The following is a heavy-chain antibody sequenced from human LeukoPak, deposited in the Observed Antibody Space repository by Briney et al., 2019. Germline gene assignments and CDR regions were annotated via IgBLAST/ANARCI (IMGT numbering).Heavy chain of an antibody. CDR3: ARKVAAAGNSWFDP. Sequence: PSETLSLTRTVSGGSISNYYWSWIRQPPGKGLEWIGRIYTSGSTNYNPSLTSRVYMSVDTYKKQFSLKLSSVTAADTAVYYCARKVAAAGNSWFDPWGQGTLVTVSS. J-gene: IGHJ5*02. D-gene: IGHD6-13*01. V-gene: IGHV4-4*07. CDR1: GGSISNYY. CDR2: IYTSGST.